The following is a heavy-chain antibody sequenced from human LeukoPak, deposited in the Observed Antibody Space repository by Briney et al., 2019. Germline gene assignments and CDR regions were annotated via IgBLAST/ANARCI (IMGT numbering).Heavy chain of an antibody. CDR3: ARHAEAGTTSCPLDY. CDR1: GGSISSSSYY. CDR2: INHSGST. V-gene: IGHV4-39*01. J-gene: IGHJ4*02. Sequence: SETLSLTCTVSGGSISSSSYYWGWIRQPPGKGLEWIGSINHSGSTYHNPSLKSRVTISVDTSKNQFSLKVSSVTAADTAAYYCARHAEAGTTSCPLDYWGQGTLVTVPS. D-gene: IGHD2-2*01.